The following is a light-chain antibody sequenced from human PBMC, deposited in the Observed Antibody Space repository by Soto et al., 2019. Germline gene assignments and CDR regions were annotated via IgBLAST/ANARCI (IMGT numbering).Light chain of an antibody. CDR1: SSDVGGYNF. CDR2: EVS. Sequence: QSVLTQPASVSGSPGQSITISCTGTSSDVGGYNFVSWYQHHPGKAPQLMIFEVSNRPSGISYRFSGSKSGNTASLTISGLQAEDEADYYCSSYTSSSTLDVFGTGTKVTVL. J-gene: IGLJ1*01. V-gene: IGLV2-14*01. CDR3: SSYTSSSTLDV.